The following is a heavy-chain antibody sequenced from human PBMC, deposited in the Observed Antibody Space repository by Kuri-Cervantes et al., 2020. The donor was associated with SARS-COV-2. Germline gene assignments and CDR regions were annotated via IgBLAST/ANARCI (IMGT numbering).Heavy chain of an antibody. CDR3: ARRSPTTVTDY. J-gene: IGHJ4*02. D-gene: IGHD4-17*01. Sequence: SVKVSCKASGFTFTSSAMQWVRQARGQRLEWIGWIVVGSGNTNYAQKFQGRVTITWDASATTAYMELRSLRSDDTAVYYCARRSPTTVTDYWGQGTLVTVSS. CDR2: IVVGSGNT. CDR1: GFTFTSSA. V-gene: IGHV1-58*02.